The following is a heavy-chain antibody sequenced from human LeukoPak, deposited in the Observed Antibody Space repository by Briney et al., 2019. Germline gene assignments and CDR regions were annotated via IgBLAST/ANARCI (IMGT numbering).Heavy chain of an antibody. CDR3: ARESGFRGDVFDI. Sequence: QSGGTLSLACAASGFSVSSYGMSWVRQAPGKGLEWVSYISSSGSTIYYADSVKGRFTISRDNAKNSLYLQMNSLRAEDTAVYYCARESGFRGDVFDIWGQGTMATVSS. CDR2: ISSSGSTI. D-gene: IGHD3-10*01. J-gene: IGHJ3*02. V-gene: IGHV3-48*04. CDR1: GFSVSSYG.